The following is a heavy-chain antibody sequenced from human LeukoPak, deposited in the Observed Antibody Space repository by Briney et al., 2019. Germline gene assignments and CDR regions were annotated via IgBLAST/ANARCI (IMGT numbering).Heavy chain of an antibody. J-gene: IGHJ5*02. CDR1: GFTFSNAW. V-gene: IGHV3-15*01. Sequence: PGGSLRLSCAASGFTFSNAWMSWVRQAPGKGLEWVGRIKSKTDGGTTDYAAPVKGRFTISRDDSKNTLYLQMNSLKTEDTAVYYCTTDPKYYDFWSGYYTGMIGGNWFDPWGQGTLVTVSS. CDR3: TTDPKYYDFWSGYYTGMIGGNWFDP. CDR2: IKSKTDGGTT. D-gene: IGHD3-3*01.